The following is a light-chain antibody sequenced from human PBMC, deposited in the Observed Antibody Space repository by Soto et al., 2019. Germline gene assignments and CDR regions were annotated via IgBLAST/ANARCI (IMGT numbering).Light chain of an antibody. J-gene: IGKJ1*01. Sequence: QMTHSPSSLSASVGDRVTITCRASQSISNFLNWYQQKPGKAPKLLIYTASSLQGGVPSRFSGSGSGTDFTLTISTLQPEDFATYYCQQSYTTPWTFGQGT. CDR3: QQSYTTPWT. CDR2: TAS. CDR1: QSISNF. V-gene: IGKV1-39*01.